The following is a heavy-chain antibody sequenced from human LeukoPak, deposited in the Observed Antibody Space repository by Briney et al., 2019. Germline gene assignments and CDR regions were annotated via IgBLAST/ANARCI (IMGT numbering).Heavy chain of an antibody. CDR3: ARRSPNHGWPFDS. V-gene: IGHV4-34*01. CDR1: GGTFSDNF. D-gene: IGHD6-19*01. Sequence: SETLSLTCAVYGGTFSDNFWTWIRQPPGKGLEWIGEISHAGSTNYNPSLRHGITMSVDTSKNQFSLKVTSVTAADTAMYYCARRSPNHGWPFDSWGQGTLVTVSS. CDR2: ISHAGST. J-gene: IGHJ4*02.